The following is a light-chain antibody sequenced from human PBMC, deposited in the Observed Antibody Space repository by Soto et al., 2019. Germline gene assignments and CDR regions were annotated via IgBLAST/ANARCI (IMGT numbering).Light chain of an antibody. V-gene: IGKV3-15*01. Sequence: EKVMTQSPATLSVSPGERATLSCRASQSVSNNLAWYQHEPGQAPRLLVYGASTRATGIPARFSGSGSGTEFTLTISSLQSEDFAVYYCQQYNKWPRSFGGGTKVEIK. CDR3: QQYNKWPRS. J-gene: IGKJ4*01. CDR1: QSVSNN. CDR2: GAS.